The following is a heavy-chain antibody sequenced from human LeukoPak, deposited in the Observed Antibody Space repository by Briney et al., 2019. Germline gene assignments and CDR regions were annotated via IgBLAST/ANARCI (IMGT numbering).Heavy chain of an antibody. J-gene: IGHJ4*02. CDR3: ARSLGTVTGTLIGY. CDR1: GDSISSSY. Sequence: SETLSLTCTVSGDSISSSYWSWIRQPPGKGLEWIGYIYYSGSTYYNPSLKSRVTISVDTSKNQFSLKLSPVTAADTAVYYCARSLGTVTGTLIGYWGQGTLVTVSS. V-gene: IGHV4-59*06. D-gene: IGHD4-17*01. CDR2: IYYSGST.